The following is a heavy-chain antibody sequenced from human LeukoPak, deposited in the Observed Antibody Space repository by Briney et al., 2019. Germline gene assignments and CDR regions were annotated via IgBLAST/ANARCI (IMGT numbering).Heavy chain of an antibody. V-gene: IGHV3-21*01. CDR2: ISSGSDYI. J-gene: IGHJ4*02. CDR3: ARGGSYNRYFDY. D-gene: IGHD1-26*01. Sequence: GRSLRLSCAASGFTFSSWSMNWVRQAPGKGLEWVSSISSGSDYIYYADSVKGRFTISRDNAKNSLYLQMNSLRAEDTAVYYCARGGSYNRYFDYWGQGTLVTVSS. CDR1: GFTFSSWS.